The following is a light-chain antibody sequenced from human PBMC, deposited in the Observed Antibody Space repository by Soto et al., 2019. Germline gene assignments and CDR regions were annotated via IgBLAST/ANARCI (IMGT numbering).Light chain of an antibody. V-gene: IGKV4-1*01. CDR3: QYGFT. J-gene: IGKJ3*01. CDR2: WAS. Sequence: DIVMTQSPDSLAVSLGERATINCKSSQSVLYSSNNKNYLAWYQQKPGQSPKLLIYWASTRESGVPDRFSGSGSGTDFTLTISSLQAEDVAVYYCQYGFTFGPGTKVDIK. CDR1: QSVLYSSNNKNY.